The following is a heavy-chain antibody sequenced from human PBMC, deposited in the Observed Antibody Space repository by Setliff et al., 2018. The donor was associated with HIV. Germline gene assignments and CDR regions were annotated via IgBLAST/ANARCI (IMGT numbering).Heavy chain of an antibody. CDR2: VHSTGTT. V-gene: IGHV4-4*07. D-gene: IGHD3-10*01. J-gene: IGHJ5*02. CDR3: ARHTLREVLWFGDFPDWFDP. CDR1: GGSFSTYY. Sequence: SETLSLTCTVSGGSFSTYYWSWIRQPAGEGPEYIGRVHSTGTTIYNPSLKSRVTMSVDASKNQLSLKLRSVTAADTAVYYCARHTLREVLWFGDFPDWFDPWGQGTLVTVSS.